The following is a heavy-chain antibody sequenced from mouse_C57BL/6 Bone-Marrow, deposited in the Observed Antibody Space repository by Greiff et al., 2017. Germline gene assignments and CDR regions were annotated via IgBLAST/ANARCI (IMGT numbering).Heavy chain of an antibody. D-gene: IGHD3-3*01. CDR2: ISSGGSYT. Sequence: EVHLVESGGDFVKPGGSLKLSCAASGFTFSSYGMSWVRQTPDKRLEWVATISSGGSYTYYPDSVKGRFTISRDNAKNTLYLQMSSLKSEDTAMYYCARRGTSWYFDVWGTGTTVTVSS. CDR3: ARRGTSWYFDV. V-gene: IGHV5-6*01. CDR1: GFTFSSYG. J-gene: IGHJ1*03.